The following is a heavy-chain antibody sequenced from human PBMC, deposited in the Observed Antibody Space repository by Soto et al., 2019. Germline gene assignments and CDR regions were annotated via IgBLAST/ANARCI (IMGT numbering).Heavy chain of an antibody. Sequence: GSLRLSCTASGFTFTNYAMSWARQAPGKGLEWVSTISGSGVRTYYADSVKGRFTISRDNSKNTLDLQMNSLRAEDTAIYYCAKDHAREQFVRGENWFDSWGQGTLVTVSS. CDR2: ISGSGVRT. CDR1: GFTFTNYA. V-gene: IGHV3-23*01. CDR3: AKDHAREQFVRGENWFDS. D-gene: IGHD6-6*01. J-gene: IGHJ5*01.